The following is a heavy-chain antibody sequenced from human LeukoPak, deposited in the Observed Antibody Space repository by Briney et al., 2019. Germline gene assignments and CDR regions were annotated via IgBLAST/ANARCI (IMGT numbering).Heavy chain of an antibody. CDR3: AREPSGTYWLDY. CDR2: IYSAGST. V-gene: IGHV3-66*02. D-gene: IGHD1-26*01. J-gene: IGHJ4*02. Sequence: GGSQRLSCAASGFTVSSNYMSWVRQAPGKGLEWVSVIYSAGSTYYADSVKGRFTISRDNSKNTLYLQMNSLRAEDTAVYYCAREPSGTYWLDYWGQGTLVTVSS. CDR1: GFTVSSNY.